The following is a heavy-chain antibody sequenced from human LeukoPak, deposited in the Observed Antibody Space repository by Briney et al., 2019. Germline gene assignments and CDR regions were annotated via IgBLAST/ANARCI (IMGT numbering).Heavy chain of an antibody. V-gene: IGHV4-61*02. CDR1: GGSISSGSYY. D-gene: IGHD6-19*01. J-gene: IGHJ5*02. CDR3: ARVVAVAPLDNWFDP. Sequence: PSETLSLTCAASGGSISSGSYYWSWIRQPAGKGLEWIGRIYTSGSTNYNPSLKSRVTISVDTSKNQFSLKLSSVTAADTAVYYCARVVAVAPLDNWFDPWGQGTLVTVSS. CDR2: IYTSGST.